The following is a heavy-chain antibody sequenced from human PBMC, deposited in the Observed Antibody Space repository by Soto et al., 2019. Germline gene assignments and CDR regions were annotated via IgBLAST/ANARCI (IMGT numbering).Heavy chain of an antibody. J-gene: IGHJ4*02. D-gene: IGHD6-13*01. CDR1: GGSFSGYY. CDR2: INHSGST. CDR3: ARFRGSWYEWHPHSTGQVFDY. Sequence: SETLSLTCAVYGGSFSGYYWSWIRQPPGKGLEWIGEINHSGSTNYNPSLKSRVTISVDTSKNQFSLKLSSVTAADTAVYYCARFRGSWYEWHPHSTGQVFDYWGQGTLVTVSS. V-gene: IGHV4-34*01.